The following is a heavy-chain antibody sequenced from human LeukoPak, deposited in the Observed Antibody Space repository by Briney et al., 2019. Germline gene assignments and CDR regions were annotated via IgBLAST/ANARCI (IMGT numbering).Heavy chain of an antibody. CDR2: IKQDGSEK. J-gene: IGHJ3*02. Sequence: GGSLRLPCAASGFTFSSYWMSWVRQAPGKGLEWVANIKQDGSEKYYVDSVKGRFTISRDNAKNSLYLQMNSLRAEDTAVYYCAREGTMVRGVIGAFDIWGQGTMVTVSS. V-gene: IGHV3-7*05. CDR3: AREGTMVRGVIGAFDI. CDR1: GFTFSSYW. D-gene: IGHD3-10*01.